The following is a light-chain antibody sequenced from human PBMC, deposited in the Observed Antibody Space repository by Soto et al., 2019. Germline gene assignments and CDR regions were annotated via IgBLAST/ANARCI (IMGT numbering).Light chain of an antibody. CDR2: GAS. CDR1: QSVSSSY. J-gene: IGKJ2*01. V-gene: IGKV3-20*01. Sequence: EIVLTQSPGTLSLSPGERATLSCRASQSVSSSYLAWYQQKPGQAPRLLIYGASSRATGIPDRFSGSGSGPDFTLTISRLEPEDFAVYYCQQYGGSPSYTFGQGTKLEIK. CDR3: QQYGGSPSYT.